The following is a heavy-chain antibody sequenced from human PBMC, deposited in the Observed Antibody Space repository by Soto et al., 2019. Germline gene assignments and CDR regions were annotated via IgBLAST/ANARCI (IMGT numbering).Heavy chain of an antibody. V-gene: IGHV4-39*01. J-gene: IGHJ3*02. D-gene: IGHD3-9*01. CDR3: ATFVDVLRYFDRPAPLFDI. Sequence: SETLSLTCTVSGGSISSSSYYWGLIRQPPGKGLEWIGSIYYSGSTYYNPSLKSRVTISVDTSKNQFSLKLSSVTAADTAVYYCATFVDVLRYFDRPAPLFDIWGQGTMVTVSS. CDR1: GGSISSSSYY. CDR2: IYYSGST.